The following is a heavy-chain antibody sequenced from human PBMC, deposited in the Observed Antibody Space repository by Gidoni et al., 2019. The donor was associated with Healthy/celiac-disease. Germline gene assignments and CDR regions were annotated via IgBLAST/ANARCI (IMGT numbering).Heavy chain of an antibody. J-gene: IGHJ5*02. CDR1: GFTFSSYA. Sequence: EVQLLESGGGLVKPGGSLRLSCAASGFTFSSYALSWVRQAPGKGLEWGSAISGSGGSTYYADSVKGRFTISRDNSKNTLYLQMNSLRAEDTAVYYCAKDSVRSYSGSYRRRGTFDPWGQGTLVTVSS. V-gene: IGHV3-23*01. D-gene: IGHD1-26*01. CDR2: ISGSGGST. CDR3: AKDSVRSYSGSYRRRGTFDP.